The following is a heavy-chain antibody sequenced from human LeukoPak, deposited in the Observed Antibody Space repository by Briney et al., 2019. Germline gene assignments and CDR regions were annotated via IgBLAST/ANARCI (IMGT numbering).Heavy chain of an antibody. CDR2: FDPEDGET. V-gene: IGHV1-24*01. J-gene: IGHJ5*02. CDR3: ATLGYCSSTSCSMGFDP. CDR1: GYTLTELS. Sequence: ASVKVSCKVSGYTLTELSMHWVRQAPGKGLEWMGGFDPEDGETIYAQKFQGRVTMTEDTSTDTAYMELSSLRSEDTAVYYCATLGYCSSTSCSMGFDPWGQGTLVTVSS. D-gene: IGHD2-2*01.